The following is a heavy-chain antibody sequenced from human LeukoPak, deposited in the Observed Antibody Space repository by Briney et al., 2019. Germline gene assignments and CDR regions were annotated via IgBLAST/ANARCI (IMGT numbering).Heavy chain of an antibody. CDR2: IYTSGST. J-gene: IGHJ4*02. V-gene: IGHV4-61*02. CDR3: ARDYYDSSGYDNYFDY. CDR1: CGSISSGSYY. D-gene: IGHD3-22*01. Sequence: SETLSLTCTVSCGSISSGSYYWSWIQQPAGKGMECIGRIYTSGSTNYNPSLKSRVTISVDTSKNQFSLKLSSVTAADTAVYYCARDYYDSSGYDNYFDYWGQGTLVTVSS.